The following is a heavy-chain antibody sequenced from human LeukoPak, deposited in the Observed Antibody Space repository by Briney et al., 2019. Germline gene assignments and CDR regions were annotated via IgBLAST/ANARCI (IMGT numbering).Heavy chain of an antibody. V-gene: IGHV3-30*04. CDR2: ISYDGSNK. J-gene: IGHJ4*02. CDR1: GFTFSSYA. Sequence: GRSLRLSCAASGFTFSSYAMHWVRQAPGKGLEWVAVISYDGSNKYYADSVKGRFTISRDNSKNTLYLQMNSLKTEDTAVYYCTREEIYYYDSSGRYGFDYWGQGTLVIVSS. D-gene: IGHD3-22*01. CDR3: TREEIYYYDSSGRYGFDY.